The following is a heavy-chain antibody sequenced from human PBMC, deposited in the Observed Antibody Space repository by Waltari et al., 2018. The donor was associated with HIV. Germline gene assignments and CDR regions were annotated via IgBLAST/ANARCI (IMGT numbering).Heavy chain of an antibody. J-gene: IGHJ3*02. V-gene: IGHV2-5*02. CDR3: AHRARGAIGGGGAFDI. Sequence: QITLKESGPTLVKPTQTLTLTCTFSGFSLSTSGVGVGWIRQPPGKALEWLALIYWDDDKRYSPSRKSSLTITKDTSKNQVVLTMTNMDPVDTATDYCAHRARGAIGGGGAFDIWGQGTMVTVSS. CDR2: IYWDDDK. D-gene: IGHD1-26*01. CDR1: GFSLSTSGVG.